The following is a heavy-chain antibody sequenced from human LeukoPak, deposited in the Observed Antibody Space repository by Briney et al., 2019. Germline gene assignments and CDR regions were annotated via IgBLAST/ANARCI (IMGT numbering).Heavy chain of an antibody. CDR3: ASSGGNSVHYFDY. D-gene: IGHD4-23*01. CDR2: INPNTGDT. Sequence: GASVKVSCKASGYTFTSYHMHWVRQAPGQGLEWMGRINPNTGDTNFAQNFQGRVNMTRDTSITTAYMELSRLRSDATAVYYCASSGGNSVHYFDYWGQGTLVTVSS. J-gene: IGHJ4*02. V-gene: IGHV1-2*02. CDR1: GYTFTSYH.